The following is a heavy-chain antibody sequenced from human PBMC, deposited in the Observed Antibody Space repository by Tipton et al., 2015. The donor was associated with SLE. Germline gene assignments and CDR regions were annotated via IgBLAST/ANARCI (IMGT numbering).Heavy chain of an antibody. D-gene: IGHD7-27*01. CDR3: ARLTPWGYDY. CDR2: ISYSGAT. Sequence: TLSLTCTVSGGSISSSSYYWGWIRQPPGKGLMLIGSISYSGATSYNPSLKSRVTISVDTSKNQFSLSLISVTAADTAVYYCARLTPWGYDYWGPGMLVTVSS. J-gene: IGHJ4*02. CDR1: GGSISSSSYY. V-gene: IGHV4-39*07.